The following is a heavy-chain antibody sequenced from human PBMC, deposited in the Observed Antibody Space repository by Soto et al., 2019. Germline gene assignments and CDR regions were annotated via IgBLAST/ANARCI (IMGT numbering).Heavy chain of an antibody. D-gene: IGHD6-19*01. V-gene: IGHV2-5*02. Sequence: QITLKESGPALVRPTQTLTLTCSFSGFSLTTRGVAVGWIRQPPGKALEWLPLIFWDDDKWSTPSLRSRLTITEDTSKNQVVLTMTNMDPVDTATYYCAHRSRGCAYYFDQWGQGTLVTFSS. J-gene: IGHJ4*02. CDR3: AHRSRGCAYYFDQ. CDR1: GFSLTTRGVA. CDR2: IFWDDDK.